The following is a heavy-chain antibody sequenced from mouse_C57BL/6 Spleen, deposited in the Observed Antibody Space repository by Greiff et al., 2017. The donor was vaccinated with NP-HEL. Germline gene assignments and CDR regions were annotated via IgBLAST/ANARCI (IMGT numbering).Heavy chain of an antibody. CDR2: ISDGGSYT. V-gene: IGHV5-4*03. CDR1: GFTFSSYA. J-gene: IGHJ3*01. CDR3: ARGGIEGFAY. Sequence: EVMLVESGGGLVKPGGSLKLSCAASGFTFSSYAMSWVRQTPEKRLEWVATISDGGSYTYYPDNVKGRFTISRDNAKNNLYLQMSHLKSEDTAMYYCARGGIEGFAYWGQGTLVTVSA.